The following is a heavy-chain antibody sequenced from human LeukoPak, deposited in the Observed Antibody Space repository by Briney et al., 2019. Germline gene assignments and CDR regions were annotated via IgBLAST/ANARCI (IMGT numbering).Heavy chain of an antibody. CDR1: GYTFTSYY. D-gene: IGHD2-15*01. CDR2: INPSGGST. J-gene: IGHJ4*02. V-gene: IGHV1-46*01. Sequence: GASVKVSCKASGYTFTSYYMHWVRQAPGQGLEWMGIINPSGGSTSYAQKFQGRVTMTRDTSTSTAYMELSSLRSEDTAVYYCASPRYCSGGSCQYFDYWGQGTLVTVSS. CDR3: ASPRYCSGGSCQYFDY.